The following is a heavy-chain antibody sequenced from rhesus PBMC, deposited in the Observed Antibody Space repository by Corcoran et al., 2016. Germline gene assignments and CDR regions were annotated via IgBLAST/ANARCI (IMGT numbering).Heavy chain of an antibody. CDR3: ARGPYCSSTYCSSNCDY. Sequence: QVQLQESGPGLVKPSETLSLTCAVSGYSISSGSYWNWIRQPPGTGLEGIGRTYGRGGSNYLDRSLKRRVTRSVDTSKNECSRKLSSVTAADTAVYYCARGPYCSSTYCSSNCDYWGQGVLVTVSS. J-gene: IGHJ4*01. CDR2: TYGRGGSN. D-gene: IGHD2-15*01. V-gene: IGHV4S14*01. CDR1: GYSISSGSY.